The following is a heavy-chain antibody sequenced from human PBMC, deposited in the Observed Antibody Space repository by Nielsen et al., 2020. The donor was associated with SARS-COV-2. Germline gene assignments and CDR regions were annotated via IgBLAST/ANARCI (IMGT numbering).Heavy chain of an antibody. Sequence: GGSLRLSCAASGFTFSNAWMSWVRQAPGKGLEWVSVIYSGGSTYYADSVKGRFTISRDNSKNTLYLQMNSLRAEDTAVYYCARDLRRSSLAYYYYGMDVWGQGTTVTVSS. CDR3: ARDLRRSSLAYYYYGMDV. CDR2: IYSGGST. D-gene: IGHD6-13*01. CDR1: GFTFSNAW. J-gene: IGHJ6*02. V-gene: IGHV3-53*01.